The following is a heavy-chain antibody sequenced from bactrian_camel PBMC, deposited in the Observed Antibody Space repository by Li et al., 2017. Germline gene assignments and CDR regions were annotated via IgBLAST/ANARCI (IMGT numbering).Heavy chain of an antibody. Sequence: VQLVESGGGLVQPGGSLRLSCAASGFTFRDYDMGWFRQAPGKEREGVAAIENDGSTYYADSVQGRFTIFQDNASNTVYLQMNTLKPEDTAMYFCAAGGTILRVGSEYNYWGQGTQVTVS. D-gene: IGHD5*01. V-gene: IGHV3S10*01. CDR2: IENDGST. CDR3: AAGGTILRVGSEYNY. CDR1: GFTFRDYD. J-gene: IGHJ4*01.